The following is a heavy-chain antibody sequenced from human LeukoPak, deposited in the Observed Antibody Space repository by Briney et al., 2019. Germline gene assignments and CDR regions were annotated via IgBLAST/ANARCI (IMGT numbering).Heavy chain of an antibody. V-gene: IGHV1-18*01. D-gene: IGHD2-15*01. CDR3: ARVTTGVGIYYFDY. Sequence: ASVKVSCKASGYTFTSYAISWVRQAPGQGLEWMGWISADNGNTDYAQRFQGRVTMTTDTSTSTACMELRSLRSDDTAVYYCARVTTGVGIYYFDYWGQGTLVTVSS. CDR1: GYTFTSYA. J-gene: IGHJ4*02. CDR2: ISADNGNT.